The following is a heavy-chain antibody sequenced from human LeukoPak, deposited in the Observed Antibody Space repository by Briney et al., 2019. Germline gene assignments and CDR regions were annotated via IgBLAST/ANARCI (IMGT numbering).Heavy chain of an antibody. Sequence: GGSLRLSCAASGFTFSSYWMSWVRQAPGKGLEWVANIKQDGSEKYYVDSVKGRFTISRDNAKNSLYLQMNSLRAEDTAVYYCARETYCSSTSCYEGGWFDPWGQGTLVTVPS. V-gene: IGHV3-7*01. J-gene: IGHJ5*02. D-gene: IGHD2-2*01. CDR2: IKQDGSEK. CDR1: GFTFSSYW. CDR3: ARETYCSSTSCYEGGWFDP.